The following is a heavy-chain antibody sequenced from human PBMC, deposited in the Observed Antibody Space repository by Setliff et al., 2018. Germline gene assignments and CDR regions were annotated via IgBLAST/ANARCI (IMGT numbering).Heavy chain of an antibody. CDR1: GFTFRTFS. CDR3: AGDLIRGAPNWFDP. CDR2: ISPDSIYI. D-gene: IGHD3-10*01. J-gene: IGHJ5*02. Sequence: PGGSLRLSCAAAGFTFRTFSMHWVRQAPGKGLEWVSSISPDSIYIYYADSVKGRFTISRDNAKSSLYLQMNSLGAKDTSVHYCAGDLIRGAPNWFDPWGQGTLVTVSS. V-gene: IGHV3-21*01.